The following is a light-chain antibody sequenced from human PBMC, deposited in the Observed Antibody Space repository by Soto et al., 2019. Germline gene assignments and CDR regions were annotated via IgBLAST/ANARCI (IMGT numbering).Light chain of an antibody. CDR2: DTS. V-gene: IGKV3-20*01. CDR1: QSVSSSY. J-gene: IGKJ1*01. CDR3: QQYDSSPWT. Sequence: EIVLTQSPGTLSLSPGERATLSCRASQSVSSSYLAWCQQTPGQAPRLLVYDTSYRATGVPDRFSGSGSGTDFTLTISRLEPEDSAVYYCQQYDSSPWTFGQGTKVDIK.